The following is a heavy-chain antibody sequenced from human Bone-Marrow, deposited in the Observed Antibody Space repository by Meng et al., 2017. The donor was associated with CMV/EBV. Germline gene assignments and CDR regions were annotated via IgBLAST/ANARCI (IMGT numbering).Heavy chain of an antibody. CDR1: GFTFSDYY. Sequence: GGSLRLSCAASGFTFSDYYMSWIRQAPGKGLEWVSGINWRGDTTHYADSVRGRFTISRDNAKNSLYLQMNNLRAEDTALYYCTRKAWSWGALDFWGQATKVTVSS. J-gene: IGHJ3*01. V-gene: IGHV3-20*04. CDR3: TRKAWSWGALDF. D-gene: IGHD7-27*01. CDR2: INWRGDTT.